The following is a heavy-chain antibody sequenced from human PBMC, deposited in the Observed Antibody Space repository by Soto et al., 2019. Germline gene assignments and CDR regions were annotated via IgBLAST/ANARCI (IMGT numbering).Heavy chain of an antibody. D-gene: IGHD6-13*01. CDR2: ISESGGST. V-gene: IGHV3-23*01. J-gene: IGHJ4*02. Sequence: GGSLRLSCAASGFSFSDYAMSWVRQAPGKGLEWVSVISESGGSTHYADSVRGRFTVSRDNSKNSLSLRMNSLRDEDTAVYFCAKRSPYSSGWYSPIFAYWGLGALVTF. CDR1: GFSFSDYA. CDR3: AKRSPYSSGWYSPIFAY.